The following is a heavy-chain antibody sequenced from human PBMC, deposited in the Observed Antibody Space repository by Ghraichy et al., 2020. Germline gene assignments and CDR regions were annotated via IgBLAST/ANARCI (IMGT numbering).Heavy chain of an antibody. CDR1: GFTFSSYA. D-gene: IGHD3-10*01. CDR2: ISGSGGST. J-gene: IGHJ4*02. CDR3: AKEGRQRGVFDY. Sequence: LSLTCAASGFTFSSYAMSWVRQAPGKGLEWVSAISGSGGSTYYADSVKGRFTISRDNSKNTLYLQMNSLRAEDTAVYYCAKEGRQRGVFDYWGQGTLVTVSS. V-gene: IGHV3-23*01.